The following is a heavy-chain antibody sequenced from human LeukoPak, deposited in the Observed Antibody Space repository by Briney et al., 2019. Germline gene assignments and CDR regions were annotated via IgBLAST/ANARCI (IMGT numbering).Heavy chain of an antibody. CDR2: ISSSGSTI. CDR3: ARALYYYDSRPANNDY. CDR1: GFTFSSYE. D-gene: IGHD3-22*01. Sequence: GGSLRLSCAASGFTFSSYEMNWVRQAPGKGLEWVSYISSSGSTIYYADSVKGRFTISRGNAKNSLYLQMNSLRAEDTAVYYCARALYYYDSRPANNDYWGQGTLVTVSS. J-gene: IGHJ4*02. V-gene: IGHV3-48*03.